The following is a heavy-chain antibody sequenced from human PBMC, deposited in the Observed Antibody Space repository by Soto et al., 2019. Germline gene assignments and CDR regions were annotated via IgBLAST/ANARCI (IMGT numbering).Heavy chain of an antibody. CDR2: ISGSGVRT. CDR3: AKDHAREQFVRGENWFDS. J-gene: IGHJ5*01. Sequence: LRLSCTASGFTFTNYAMSWARQAPGKGLEWVSTISGSGVRTYYADSVKGRFTISRDNSKNTLDLQMNSLRAEDTAIYYCAKDHAREQFVRGENWFDSWGQGTLVTVSS. CDR1: GFTFTNYA. V-gene: IGHV3-23*01. D-gene: IGHD6-6*01.